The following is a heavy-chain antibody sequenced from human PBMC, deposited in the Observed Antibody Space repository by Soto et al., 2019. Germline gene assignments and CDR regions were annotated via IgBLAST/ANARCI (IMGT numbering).Heavy chain of an antibody. D-gene: IGHD3-10*01. CDR3: AREARSSYWFDP. J-gene: IGHJ5*02. Sequence: QVQLVQSGAEVKKPGPSVKVSCKASGYTFFTYGITWVRQAPGQELEWMGWISTYDGNTDYAQKLQGRVPMTTDTSARTAYMELRSLRSDDTAVYYCAREARSSYWFDPWGQGTLVPVSS. V-gene: IGHV1-18*01. CDR2: ISTYDGNT. CDR1: GYTFFTYG.